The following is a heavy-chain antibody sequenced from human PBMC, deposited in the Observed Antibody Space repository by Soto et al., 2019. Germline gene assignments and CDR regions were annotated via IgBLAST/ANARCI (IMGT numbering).Heavy chain of an antibody. CDR3: GRDPPGSGWSLDY. CDR1: GFTFSTHA. Sequence: QVQLVESGGGVVQPEMSLRLSCAASGFTFSTHAMHWVRQAPGKGLEWVAMIWNDGSNQYYADSVKGRFTVSRDNSEHTVSLQMNSLMVEDTAVYYCGRDPPGSGWSLDYWGQGTLVTVSS. D-gene: IGHD6-19*01. CDR2: IWNDGSNQ. V-gene: IGHV3-33*01. J-gene: IGHJ4*02.